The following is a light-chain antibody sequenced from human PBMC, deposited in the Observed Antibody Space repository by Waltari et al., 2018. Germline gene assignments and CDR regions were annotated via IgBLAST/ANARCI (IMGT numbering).Light chain of an antibody. J-gene: IGLJ2*01. Sequence: SYVLAQPPSVSVAPGKTARITCGGDNIGVNSGQWYQQKPGQAPVLVIYYDTDRPSGIPERFSGSNSGNTAALTISRVEAGDEADYYCQVWDTSGDHPGVVFGGGTKLTVL. CDR3: QVWDTSGDHPGVV. CDR2: YDT. V-gene: IGLV3-21*04. CDR1: NIGVNS.